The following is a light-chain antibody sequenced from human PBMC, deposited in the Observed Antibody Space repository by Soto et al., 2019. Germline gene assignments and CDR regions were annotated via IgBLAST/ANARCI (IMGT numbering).Light chain of an antibody. V-gene: IGKV1-5*01. CDR3: QQLFDSPIT. J-gene: IGKJ5*01. CDR1: QSISSW. CDR2: VAS. Sequence: GDRVSITCRASQSISSWLAWYQQKPGKAPKLLIYVASSLESGVPSRFSGSGSGTEFTLTISSLQPEDFATYYCQQLFDSPITFGQGTRLEIK.